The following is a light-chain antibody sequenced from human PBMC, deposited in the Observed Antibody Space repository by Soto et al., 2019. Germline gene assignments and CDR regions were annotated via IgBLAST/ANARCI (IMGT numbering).Light chain of an antibody. CDR2: AAS. V-gene: IGKV1-27*01. Sequence: IQMTQSPSSLSASVGDRVTITCRASQGIHNYLAWYQQKPGKVPKLLIYAASTLQSGVPSRFSGSGSGTDFTLTISSLQPEDVATYYCQKYNSAPRTFGQGTRVEIK. CDR1: QGIHNY. J-gene: IGKJ1*01. CDR3: QKYNSAPRT.